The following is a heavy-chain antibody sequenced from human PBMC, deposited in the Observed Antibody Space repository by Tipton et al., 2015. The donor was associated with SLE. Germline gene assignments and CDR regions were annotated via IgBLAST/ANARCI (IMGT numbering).Heavy chain of an antibody. D-gene: IGHD6-13*01. Sequence: TLSLTCTASGGSISSSSYYWGWIRQPPGKGLEWIGSIYYSGSTYYNPSLKSRVTISVDTSKNQFSLKLSSVTAADTAVYYCVGIARGYWGQGTLVTVSS. CDR1: GGSISSSSYY. CDR2: IYYSGST. J-gene: IGHJ4*02. CDR3: VGIARGY. V-gene: IGHV4-39*01.